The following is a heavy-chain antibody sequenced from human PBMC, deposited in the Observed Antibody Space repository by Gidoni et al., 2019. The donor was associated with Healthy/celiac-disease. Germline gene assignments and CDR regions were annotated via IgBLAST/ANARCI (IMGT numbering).Heavy chain of an antibody. D-gene: IGHD4-17*01. CDR2: IIPILGIA. CDR1: GGTFSSYA. V-gene: IGHV1-69*04. J-gene: IGHJ3*02. Sequence: QVQLVQSGAEVKKPGSSVTVSCKASGGTFSSYAISWVRQAPGQGLEWMGRIIPILGIANYAQKFQGRVTITADKSTSTAYMELSSLRSEDTAVYYCARAVTTVTDAAFDIWGQGTMVTVSS. CDR3: ARAVTTVTDAAFDI.